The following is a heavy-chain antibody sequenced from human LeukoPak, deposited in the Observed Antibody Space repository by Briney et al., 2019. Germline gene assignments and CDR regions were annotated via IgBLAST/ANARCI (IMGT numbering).Heavy chain of an antibody. Sequence: ASVKVSCKSSGYTFTSYGISWVRQAPGQGLEWMGWISAYNGNTNYAQKLQGRVTMTTDTSTSTAYMELRSLRSDDTAVYYCARVRVRPDYYYYGMDVWGQGTTVTVSS. J-gene: IGHJ6*02. V-gene: IGHV1-18*01. CDR2: ISAYNGNT. CDR3: ARVRVRPDYYYYGMDV. D-gene: IGHD3-10*01. CDR1: GYTFTSYG.